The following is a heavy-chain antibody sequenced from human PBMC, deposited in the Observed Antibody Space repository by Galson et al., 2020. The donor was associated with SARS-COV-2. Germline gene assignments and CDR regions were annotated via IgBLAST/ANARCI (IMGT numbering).Heavy chain of an antibody. Sequence: GESLKISCAASGFTFSSAWMIRVRQPPGKGLEWVGLIKSKPDGETTDYAAPVKGRFTISRDDPENTLSLQMNSLKTEDTAIYYCTADVPNNSRDYVPVDFWGLGTLVTVSS. D-gene: IGHD4-17*01. J-gene: IGHJ4*02. CDR2: IKSKPDGETT. V-gene: IGHV3-15*01. CDR1: GFTFSSAW. CDR3: TADVPNNSRDYVPVDF.